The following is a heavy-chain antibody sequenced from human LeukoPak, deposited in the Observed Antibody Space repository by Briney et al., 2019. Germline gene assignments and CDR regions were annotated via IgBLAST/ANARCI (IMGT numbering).Heavy chain of an antibody. Sequence: PGGSLRLSCAASGFTFSSYDMHWVRQATGKGLEWVSAIGTAGDTYYPGSVKGRFTISRENAKNSLYLQMNSLRAGDTAVYYCARAATLYSSSAVDAFDIWGQGTMVTVSS. CDR3: ARAATLYSSSAVDAFDI. CDR1: GFTFSSYD. CDR2: IGTAGDT. V-gene: IGHV3-13*01. D-gene: IGHD6-6*01. J-gene: IGHJ3*02.